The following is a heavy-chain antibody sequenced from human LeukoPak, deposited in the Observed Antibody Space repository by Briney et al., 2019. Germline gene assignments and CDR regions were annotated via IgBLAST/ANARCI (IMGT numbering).Heavy chain of an antibody. CDR1: EFTFNNYG. D-gene: IGHD6-19*01. J-gene: IGHJ4*02. CDR2: ISKDGSNE. CDR3: AKHSSGITVAGAIQY. V-gene: IGHV3-30*18. Sequence: GGSLRLSCAASEFTFNNYGMHWVRQAPGKGLEWVALISKDGSNEYYADSVKGRFTISRDNSKNTLDLQMNSLRADDTAVYYCAKHSSGITVAGAIQYWGQGTLVTVSS.